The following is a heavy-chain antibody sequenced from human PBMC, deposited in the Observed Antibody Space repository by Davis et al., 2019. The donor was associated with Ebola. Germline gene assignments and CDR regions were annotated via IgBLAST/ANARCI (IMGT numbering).Heavy chain of an antibody. CDR2: IWYDGSNK. CDR1: GFTFSSYG. D-gene: IGHD1-26*01. V-gene: IGHV3-33*01. CDR3: ARDLTATKYYFDY. Sequence: GESLKISCVVSGFTFSSYGMHWVRQAPGKGLEWVAVIWYDGSNKYYADSVKGRFTISRDNSKNTLYLQMNSLRAEDTAVYYCARDLTATKYYFDYWGQGTLVTVSS. J-gene: IGHJ4*02.